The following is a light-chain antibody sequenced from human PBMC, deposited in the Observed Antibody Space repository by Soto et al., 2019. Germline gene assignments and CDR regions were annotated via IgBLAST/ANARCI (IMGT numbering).Light chain of an antibody. J-gene: IGLJ2*01. CDR2: EVS. CDR1: SNDIGGYNY. V-gene: IGLV2-14*01. CDR3: QSYDSSLSDVV. Sequence: QSALTQPASVSGSPGQSITISCTGTSNDIGGYNYVSWLQQHPGEAPKLIIYEVSNRPSGVSNRSSGSKSGNTASLAITGLQAEDEADYYCQSYDSSLSDVVFGGGTKLTVL.